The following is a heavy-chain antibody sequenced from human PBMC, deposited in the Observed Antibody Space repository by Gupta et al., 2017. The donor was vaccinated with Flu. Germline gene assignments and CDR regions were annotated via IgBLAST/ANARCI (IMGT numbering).Heavy chain of an antibody. J-gene: IGHJ4*02. D-gene: IGHD1-1*01. CDR2: IYYSGST. V-gene: IGHV4-39*01. CDR3: ARPLQRDAYNHHPFDF. Sequence: PPGKGLEWIGSIYYSGSTHYNPSLKSRVTISVDTSKNQFSLKLTSVTAADTAVYYCARPLQRDAYNHHPFDFWGQGTLVTVSS.